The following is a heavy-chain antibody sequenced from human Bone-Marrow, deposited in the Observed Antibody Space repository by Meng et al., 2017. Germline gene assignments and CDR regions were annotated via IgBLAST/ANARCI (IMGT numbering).Heavy chain of an antibody. CDR2: ISHCGST. V-gene: IGHV4-34*01. D-gene: IGHD6-6*01. CDR3: ARGLRAARPLLFGY. Sequence: HVQLQQWVSGLLKPSWTLSLTCAVYGGSFSGYYWSWIRQPPGKGLEWIGEISHCGSTNYNPSLKSRVTISVDTSKNQFSLKLSSVTAADTAVYYCARGLRAARPLLFGYWGQGTLVTVSS. J-gene: IGHJ4*02. CDR1: GGSFSGYY.